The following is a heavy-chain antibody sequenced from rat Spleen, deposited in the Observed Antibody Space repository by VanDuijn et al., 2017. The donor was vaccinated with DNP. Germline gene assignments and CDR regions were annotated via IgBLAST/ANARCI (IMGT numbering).Heavy chain of an antibody. CDR2: ISPSGSRT. D-gene: IGHD1-6*01. CDR1: GFTFNYYW. J-gene: IGHJ2*01. V-gene: IGHV5-31*01. CDR3: ARGVYYGSSWAFDY. Sequence: EVQLVESGGGLVQPGRSLKLSCVASGFTFNYYWMTWVRQAPKKGLEWVAAISPSGSRTYNPDSVKGRFTISRDNAKSSLYLKMNSLKSEDTATYYCARGVYYGSSWAFDYWGQGVMVTVSS.